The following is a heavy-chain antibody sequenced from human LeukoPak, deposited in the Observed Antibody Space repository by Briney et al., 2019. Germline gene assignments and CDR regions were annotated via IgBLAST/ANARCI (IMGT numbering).Heavy chain of an antibody. CDR1: GFTFIMHS. Sequence: PGGSLRLSCAASGFTFIMHSINWVRQAPGKGLEWVSYTTPSGTTYYADSVKGRFSVSRDNGENSVYLLMNNLRAEDTAVYHCASVRGGYWGQGTLVAVS. CDR3: ASVRGGY. D-gene: IGHD3-16*01. V-gene: IGHV3-69-1*01. CDR2: TTPSGTT. J-gene: IGHJ4*02.